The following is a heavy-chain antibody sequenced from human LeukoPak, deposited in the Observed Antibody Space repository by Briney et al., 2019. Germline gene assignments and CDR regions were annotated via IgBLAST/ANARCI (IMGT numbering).Heavy chain of an antibody. CDR1: GFTFSRYA. V-gene: IGHV3-23*01. CDR3: AREVYYYDSSGFYYSGGFGY. CDR2: ISGSGGST. Sequence: PGGSLRLSCAGSGFTFSRYAMSWVRQAPGKGLEWVSVISGSGGSTYYADSVKGRFTISRDNSKNTLYLQMNSLRAEDTAVYYCAREVYYYDSSGFYYSGGFGYWGQGTLLTVSS. D-gene: IGHD3-22*01. J-gene: IGHJ4*02.